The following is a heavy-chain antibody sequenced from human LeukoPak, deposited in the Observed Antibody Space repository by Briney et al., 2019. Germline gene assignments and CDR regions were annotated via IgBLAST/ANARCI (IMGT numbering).Heavy chain of an antibody. Sequence: PGGSLRLSCAASGFTFSSFATSWVRQAPGKGLEWVSGISASGGSTYYADSVKGWFTISRDNSKNTLYLQMNSLRAEDTAVYYCAKGFYDNSASGVFDIWGQGKMVTVSS. D-gene: IGHD3-22*01. CDR3: AKGFYDNSASGVFDI. CDR2: ISASGGST. V-gene: IGHV3-23*01. J-gene: IGHJ3*02. CDR1: GFTFSSFA.